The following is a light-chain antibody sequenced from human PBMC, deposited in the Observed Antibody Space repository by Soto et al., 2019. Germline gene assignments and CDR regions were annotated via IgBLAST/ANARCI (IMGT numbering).Light chain of an antibody. CDR2: QDS. Sequence: SYELTQPPSVSVSPGQTASITCSGDKLGDKYACWYQQKPGQSPVLVIYQDSKRPSGIPERFSGSNSGNTATLTICGTQAMDQADYYCQAWDSRTVVFGGGTKLTVL. CDR3: QAWDSRTVV. V-gene: IGLV3-1*01. CDR1: KLGDKY. J-gene: IGLJ2*01.